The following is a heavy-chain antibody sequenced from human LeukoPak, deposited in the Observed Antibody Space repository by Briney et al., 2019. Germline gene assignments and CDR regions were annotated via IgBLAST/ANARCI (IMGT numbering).Heavy chain of an antibody. V-gene: IGHV4-59*12. CDR1: GGSISNFY. Sequence: SETVSLTCTVSGGSISNFYWSWIRQPPGKGLEWIGYIHYSGSTNYNPSLKSRVTISVDTSKNQFSLKLRSVTAADTAVYYCARGSLVVAATRHYYYYMDVWGKGTTVTVSS. CDR3: ARGSLVVAATRHYYYYMDV. CDR2: IHYSGST. J-gene: IGHJ6*03. D-gene: IGHD2-15*01.